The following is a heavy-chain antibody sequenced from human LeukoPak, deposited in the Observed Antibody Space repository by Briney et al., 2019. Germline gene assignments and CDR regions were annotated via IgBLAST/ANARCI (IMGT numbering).Heavy chain of an antibody. J-gene: IGHJ4*02. CDR1: GGSISSSSYY. V-gene: IGHV4-39*07. CDR3: ARFNSGSYQHYFDY. D-gene: IGHD1-26*01. CDR2: IYYSGST. Sequence: PSETLSLTCTVSGGSISSSSYYWGWLRQPPGTGLECIGSIYYSGSTYYNPSLKSRVTISIDTSKNQFSLKLSSVTAADTAVYYCARFNSGSYQHYFDYWGQGTLVTVSS.